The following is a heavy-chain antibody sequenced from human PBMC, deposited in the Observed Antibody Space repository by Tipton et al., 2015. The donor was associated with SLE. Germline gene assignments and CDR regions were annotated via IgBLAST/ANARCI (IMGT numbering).Heavy chain of an antibody. J-gene: IGHJ4*02. V-gene: IGHV4-39*07. CDR1: GGSISSSSYY. Sequence: TLSLTCTVSGGSISSSSYYWGWIRQPPGKGLEWIGSIYYSGSTYYNPSLKSRVTISVDTSKDQFSLKLSSVTAADTAVYYCARGSYCFDYWGQGTLATVSS. CDR3: ARGSYCFDY. CDR2: IYYSGST.